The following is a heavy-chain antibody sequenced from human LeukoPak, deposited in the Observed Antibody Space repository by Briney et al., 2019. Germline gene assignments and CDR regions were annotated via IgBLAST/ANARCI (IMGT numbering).Heavy chain of an antibody. CDR3: AREGSTVTTLGAAFDI. Sequence: ASVKVSCKASGYTFTSYYMHWVRQAPGQGLEWMGIINPSGGSTSYAQKFQGRVTMTRDMSTSTVYMELSSLRSEDTAVYYCAREGSTVTTLGAAFDIWGQGTMVTVSS. V-gene: IGHV1-46*01. D-gene: IGHD4-17*01. J-gene: IGHJ3*02. CDR1: GYTFTSYY. CDR2: INPSGGST.